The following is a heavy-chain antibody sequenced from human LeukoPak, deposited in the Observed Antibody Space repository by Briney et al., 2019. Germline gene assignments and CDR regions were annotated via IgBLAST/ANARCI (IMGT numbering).Heavy chain of an antibody. Sequence: GASVKVSCKASGGTFSSYAISWVRQAPGQGLEWMGGIIPIFGTANYAQKFQGRVTITADESTSTAYMELSSLRSEDTAVYYCAGVPVILAYCGGDCYFGAFDIWGQGTMVTVSS. CDR1: GGTFSSYA. V-gene: IGHV1-69*13. J-gene: IGHJ3*02. D-gene: IGHD2-21*01. CDR3: AGVPVILAYCGGDCYFGAFDI. CDR2: IIPIFGTA.